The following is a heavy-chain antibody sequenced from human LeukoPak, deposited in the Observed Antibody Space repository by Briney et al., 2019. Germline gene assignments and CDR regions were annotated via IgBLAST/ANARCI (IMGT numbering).Heavy chain of an antibody. J-gene: IGHJ4*02. CDR2: IYYSGST. V-gene: IGHV4-59*01. CDR1: GGSISSYY. D-gene: IGHD4-17*01. CDR3: ARDLYGAFDY. Sequence: KASETLSLTCTVSGGSISSYYWSWIRQPPGKGLEWIGYIYYSGSTNYNPSLKSRVTISVDTSKNQFSLKLSSVTAADTAVYYRARDLYGAFDYWGQGTLVTVSS.